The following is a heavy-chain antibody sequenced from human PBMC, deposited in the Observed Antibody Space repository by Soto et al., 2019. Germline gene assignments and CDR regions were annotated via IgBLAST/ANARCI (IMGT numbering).Heavy chain of an antibody. CDR3: ARDPYY. V-gene: IGHV3-53*01. CDR2: IYSGGST. J-gene: IGHJ4*02. CDR1: GFTVSSNY. Sequence: EVQLVESGGGLIQPGGSLRLSCAASGFTVSSNYMSWVGQAPGKGLEWVSVIYSGGSTYYADSVKGRFTISRYKAQSTLYRQTNCLRADDTAVYYCARDPYYWGQGTLVTVSS.